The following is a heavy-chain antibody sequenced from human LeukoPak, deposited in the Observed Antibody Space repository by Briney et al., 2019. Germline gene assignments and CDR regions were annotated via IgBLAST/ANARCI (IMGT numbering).Heavy chain of an antibody. Sequence: GGSLRLSCAASGFTFSSYWMSWVRQAPGKGLEWVANIKQDGSEKYYADSVKGRFTISRDNSKNTLYLQMNSLRAEDTAVYYCARGWADGYFDLWGRGTLVTVSS. CDR3: ARGWADGYFDL. J-gene: IGHJ2*01. D-gene: IGHD1-26*01. CDR1: GFTFSSYW. V-gene: IGHV3-7*01. CDR2: IKQDGSEK.